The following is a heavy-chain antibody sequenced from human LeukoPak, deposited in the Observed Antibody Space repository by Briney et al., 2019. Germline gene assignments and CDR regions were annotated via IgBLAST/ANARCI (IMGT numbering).Heavy chain of an antibody. J-gene: IGHJ4*02. CDR1: GFTFSNYA. Sequence: GGSLRLSCAASGFTFSNYAMSWVRQAPGKGLEWVSAILGSGGSTYYADSVKGRFTVSRDNPKSTLYLQMNSLRAEDTALYYCAKWGDYDVLTGYYVPDYWGQGTLVTVSS. CDR3: AKWGDYDVLTGYYVPDY. D-gene: IGHD3-9*01. V-gene: IGHV3-23*01. CDR2: ILGSGGST.